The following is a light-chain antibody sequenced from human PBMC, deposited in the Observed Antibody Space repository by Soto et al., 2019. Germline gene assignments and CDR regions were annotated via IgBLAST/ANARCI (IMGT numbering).Light chain of an antibody. J-gene: IGKJ1*01. CDR2: ATS. CDR1: QTVSTY. Sequence: DTPMTQSPSSLSASVGDRISISCRASQTVSTYLNWCQQKPGKAPTLLISATSTLQSGVPSRFSGSGSGTDFTLTITSLQPEDFATYYCQQTYTTPRTFGQGTKVAIK. CDR3: QQTYTTPRT. V-gene: IGKV1-39*01.